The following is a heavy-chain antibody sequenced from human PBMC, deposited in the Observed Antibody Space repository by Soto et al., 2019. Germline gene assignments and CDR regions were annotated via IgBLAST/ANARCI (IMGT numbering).Heavy chain of an antibody. CDR3: ARSPTYYDFRSDSYTPEVFDM. D-gene: IGHD3-3*01. CDR2: IYYSGST. CDR1: GGSITSYY. Sequence: QVQLKESGPGLVKPSETLSLTCSVSGGSITSYYWSWIRQPPGKGLEWIGYIYYSGSTKYNPSLKSRVTISGDTSNHQVSLKLSSVSAADTAVYYCARSPTYYDFRSDSYTPEVFDMWGQGTMVTVSS. V-gene: IGHV4-59*01. J-gene: IGHJ3*02.